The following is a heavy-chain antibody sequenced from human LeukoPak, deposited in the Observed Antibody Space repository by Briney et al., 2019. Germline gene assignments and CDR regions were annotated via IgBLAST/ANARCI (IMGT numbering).Heavy chain of an antibody. CDR2: ISYDGSNK. D-gene: IGHD6-19*01. CDR3: AKRYSSGWYYFDY. CDR1: GFTFSNYG. V-gene: IGHV3-30*18. Sequence: PGGSLRLSCAASGFTFSNYGMHWVRQAPGKGLEWVAVISYDGSNKYCADSVKGRFTISRDNSKNTVYLQMNSLRAEDTAVYYCAKRYSSGWYYFDYWGQGTLVTVSS. J-gene: IGHJ4*02.